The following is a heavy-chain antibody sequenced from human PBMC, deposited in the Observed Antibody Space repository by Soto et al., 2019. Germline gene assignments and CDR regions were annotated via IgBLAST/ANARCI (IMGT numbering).Heavy chain of an antibody. V-gene: IGHV4-34*01. CDR1: GGSFSGYY. Sequence: QVQLQQWGAGLLKPSETLSLTCAVYGGSFSGYYWSWIRQPPGKGLEWIGEINHSGSTNYNPSLRSRVTVSVYPAMNLSSLKRSSVTAADTTVYYGAEQRYSSRWYARAYTGSDSCGQGTLVTVSS. CDR2: INHSGST. CDR3: AEQRYSSRWYARAYTGSDS. J-gene: IGHJ5*01. D-gene: IGHD6-13*01.